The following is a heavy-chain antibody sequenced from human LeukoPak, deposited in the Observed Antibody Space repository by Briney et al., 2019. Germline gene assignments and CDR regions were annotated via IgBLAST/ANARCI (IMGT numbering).Heavy chain of an antibody. J-gene: IGHJ3*02. V-gene: IGHV3-21*01. CDR2: IGSRSTSI. D-gene: IGHD6-25*01. CDR1: GFTFSSYS. CDR3: ARESSESFDI. Sequence: GGSLRLSCAASGFTFSSYSMNWVRQAPGEGLEWVSSIGSRSTSIYYADSVKGRFTISRDNAKNSLYLQMNSLRAEDTAVYYCARESSESFDIWGQGTMVTVSS.